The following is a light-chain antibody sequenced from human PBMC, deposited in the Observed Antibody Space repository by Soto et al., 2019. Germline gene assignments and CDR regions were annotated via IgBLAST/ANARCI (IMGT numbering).Light chain of an antibody. CDR3: DSYGGTNNYVV. J-gene: IGLJ2*01. V-gene: IGLV2-8*01. CDR2: DVN. CDR1: SSDVGGYNY. Sequence: QSALTQPPSASGSPGQSVTISCTGTSSDVGGYNYVSWYRQHPGKAPQLIIYDVNKRPSGVPDRFSRSKSGNTASLTVSGLQAEDEDDYFCDSYGGTNNYVVFGGGTKVTVL.